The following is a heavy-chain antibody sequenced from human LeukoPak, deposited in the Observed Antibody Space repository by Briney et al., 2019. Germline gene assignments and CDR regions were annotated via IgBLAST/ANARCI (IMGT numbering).Heavy chain of an antibody. J-gene: IGHJ4*02. V-gene: IGHV3-48*03. CDR1: GFTFSSYE. D-gene: IGHD6-19*01. CDR3: ARGVRQWLLTYYFDY. Sequence: GGSLRLSCAASGFTFSSYEMNWVRQAPGRGLECVSYISSSGSTIYYADSVKGRFSISRDNTKNSLYLQMNSLKAEDTAVYYCARGVRQWLLTYYFDYWGQGTLVTVSS. CDR2: ISSSGSTI.